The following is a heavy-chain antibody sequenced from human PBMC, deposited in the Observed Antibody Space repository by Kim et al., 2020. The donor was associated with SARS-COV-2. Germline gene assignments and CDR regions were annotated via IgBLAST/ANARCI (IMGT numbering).Heavy chain of an antibody. CDR2: INWNGGST. J-gene: IGHJ6*02. Sequence: GGSLRLSCAASGFTFDDYGMSWVRQAPGKGLEWVSGINWNGGSTGYADSVKGRFTISRDNAKNSLYLQMNSLRAEDTALYHCAREGAEGQQLPHYYGMDVWGQGTTVTVSS. CDR3: AREGAEGQQLPHYYGMDV. CDR1: GFTFDDYG. V-gene: IGHV3-20*01. D-gene: IGHD6-13*01.